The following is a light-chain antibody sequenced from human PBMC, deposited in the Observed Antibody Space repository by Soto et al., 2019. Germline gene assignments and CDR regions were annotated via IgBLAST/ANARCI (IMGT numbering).Light chain of an antibody. J-gene: IGKJ1*01. CDR1: QSISNR. V-gene: IGKV1-5*01. CDR3: QQYNSYSWT. CDR2: DAS. Sequence: DIQMTQSPSTLSAVVGDRVTITCRATQSISNRLAWYQQKPGKAPKLLIYDASSLESGVPSRFSGSGSGTEFTLTLSSLQPDDFATYYCQQYNSYSWTFGQGTKVDIK.